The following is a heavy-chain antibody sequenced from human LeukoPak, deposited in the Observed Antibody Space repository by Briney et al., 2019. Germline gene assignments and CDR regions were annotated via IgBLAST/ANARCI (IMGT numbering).Heavy chain of an antibody. CDR3: ARGTTYDSGTDYYFNY. V-gene: IGHV4-59*08. J-gene: IGHJ4*02. D-gene: IGHD3-22*01. CDR2: IYYSGST. CDR1: GGSISSYY. Sequence: SETLSLTCTVSGGSISSYYWSWIRQPPGKGLEWIGYIYYSGSTNYNPSLKSRVTIAVDTSGNQFSLKLSSVTAADTAVYYCARGTTYDSGTDYYFNYWGQGTRVTVSS.